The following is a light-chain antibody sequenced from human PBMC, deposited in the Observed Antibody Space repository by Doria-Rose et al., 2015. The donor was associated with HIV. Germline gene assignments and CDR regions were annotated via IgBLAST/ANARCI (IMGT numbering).Light chain of an antibody. J-gene: IGKJ1*01. CDR2: DGS. V-gene: IGKV3-20*01. Sequence: TQSPGTLSLSPGERATLSCRASQSFSSTYLAWYQQKPGQAPSLLIYDGSTRPTGIPDRFSASGSGTDFTLTINRLEPEDFALYYCHQYGTSWTFGQGTKVEI. CDR3: HQYGTSWT. CDR1: QSFSSTY.